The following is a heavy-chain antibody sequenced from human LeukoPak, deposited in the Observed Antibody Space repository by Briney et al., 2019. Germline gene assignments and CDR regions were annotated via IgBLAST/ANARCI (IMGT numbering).Heavy chain of an antibody. CDR1: GGSISSSSYY. CDR2: IYYSGST. V-gene: IGHV4-39*01. D-gene: IGHD6-13*01. CDR3: APTRVTSSRYWFDP. J-gene: IGHJ5*02. Sequence: SETLSLTCTVSGGSISSSSYYWGWIRQPPGKGLEWIGSIYYSGSTYYNPSLKSRVTISVDTSKNQFSLKLSSVTAADTAVYYCAPTRVTSSRYWFDPWGQGTLVTVSS.